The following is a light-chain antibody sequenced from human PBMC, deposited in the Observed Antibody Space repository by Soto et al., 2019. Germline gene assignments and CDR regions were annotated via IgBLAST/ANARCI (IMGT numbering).Light chain of an antibody. CDR1: SSDVGGYNY. V-gene: IGLV2-14*01. J-gene: IGLJ2*01. CDR2: EVS. CDR3: SSYTSISTLV. Sequence: QSALTQPASVSGSPGQSITISCTGTSSDVGGYNYVSWYQHHPGKAPKVMIYEVSNRPSGISNRFSGSKAGNTASLTISGLQAEDEDDYYCSSYTSISTLVFGGGTKLTVL.